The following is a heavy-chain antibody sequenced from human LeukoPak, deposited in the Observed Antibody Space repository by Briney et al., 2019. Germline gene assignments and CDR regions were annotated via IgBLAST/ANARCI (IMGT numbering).Heavy chain of an antibody. CDR3: ARNNLLWFGEFPYYFDY. CDR1: GGSTSSGSYY. V-gene: IGHV4-61*02. D-gene: IGHD3-10*01. J-gene: IGHJ4*02. CDR2: IYISGNT. Sequence: SQTLTLTCTVSGGSTSSGSYYWSWIRQPAGKGLEWIGRIYISGNTNYNPSLKSRVTILLDMSKNQFSLKLSSVTAADTAVYYCARNNLLWFGEFPYYFDYWGQGTLVTVSS.